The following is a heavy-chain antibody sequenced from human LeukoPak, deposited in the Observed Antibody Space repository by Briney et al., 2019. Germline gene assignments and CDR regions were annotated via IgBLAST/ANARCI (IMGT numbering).Heavy chain of an antibody. Sequence: ASVKVSCKTSGYTFTGYYMHGVRQAPGQGPEWVGWIHPNSDGTNYAQKFQGRVTMTRDTSISTVYMELSSLRSEDTAVYYCARDYGDYLARNYYYYYMDVWGKGTTVTVSS. CDR3: ARDYGDYLARNYYYYYMDV. J-gene: IGHJ6*03. V-gene: IGHV1-2*02. CDR1: GYTFTGYY. CDR2: IHPNSDGT. D-gene: IGHD4-17*01.